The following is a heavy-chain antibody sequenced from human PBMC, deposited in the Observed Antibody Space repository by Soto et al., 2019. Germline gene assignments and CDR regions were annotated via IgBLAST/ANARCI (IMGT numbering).Heavy chain of an antibody. CDR2: IIPIFGTA. Sequence: QVQLVQSGAEVKRPGSSVKVSCKASGGTFSNYAISWVRRAPGQGLEWMGGIIPIFGTANYAQKFQARVTITADESTSTAYMELKSLRSEDTAMYYCARSPSAAAGSTLGWFDPWGQGTLVTVSS. CDR1: GGTFSNYA. J-gene: IGHJ5*02. D-gene: IGHD6-13*01. CDR3: ARSPSAAAGSTLGWFDP. V-gene: IGHV1-69*01.